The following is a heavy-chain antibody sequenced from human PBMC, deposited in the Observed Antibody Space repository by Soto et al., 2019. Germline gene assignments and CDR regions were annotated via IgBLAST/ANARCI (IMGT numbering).Heavy chain of an antibody. Sequence: GGSLRLSCAASGFTFSSHAMHWVRQAPGKGLEWVAVISYDGDNKYYANSVKGRFTISRDNSKNTLYLQMNSLRAEDTAVYYCAKDHRVLRFLEWPLYGMDVWGQGTTVTVSS. D-gene: IGHD3-3*01. CDR1: GFTFSSHA. J-gene: IGHJ6*02. CDR2: ISYDGDNK. V-gene: IGHV3-30-3*01. CDR3: AKDHRVLRFLEWPLYGMDV.